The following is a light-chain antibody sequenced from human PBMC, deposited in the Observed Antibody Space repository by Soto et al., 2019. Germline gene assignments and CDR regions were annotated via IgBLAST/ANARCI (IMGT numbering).Light chain of an antibody. CDR2: GAS. V-gene: IGKV3-20*01. CDR3: QQYGSSPT. Sequence: EIVLTQSPGTLSLSPGERATLSCGAGQSVSSSYLAWYQQKPGQAPRLLIYGASSRATGIPDRFSGSGSGTDFTLPISRLEPEDFAVYYCQQYGSSPTFGQGTKVEIK. J-gene: IGKJ1*01. CDR1: QSVSSSY.